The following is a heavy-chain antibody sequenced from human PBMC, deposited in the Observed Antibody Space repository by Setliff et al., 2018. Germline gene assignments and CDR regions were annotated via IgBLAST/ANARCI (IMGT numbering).Heavy chain of an antibody. CDR3: ARVTGFSYMDV. V-gene: IGHV4-61*02. CDR1: GESIDSVATGNHY. D-gene: IGHD3-3*01. Sequence: SETLSLTCIVSGESIDSVATGNHYWSWIRQPAGKGLECIGRIYTDGSTKYNPSLNSRVTLLIDTAKNQISLRLSPVTAADTAVYSCARVTGFSYMDVWGKGTTVTVSS. CDR2: IYTDGST. J-gene: IGHJ6*03.